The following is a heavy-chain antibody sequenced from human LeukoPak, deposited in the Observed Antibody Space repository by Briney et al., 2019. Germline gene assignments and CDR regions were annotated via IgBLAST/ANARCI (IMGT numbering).Heavy chain of an antibody. CDR3: AKLHTVQLRLWFGELLSYFQH. D-gene: IGHD3-10*01. Sequence: GGSLRLSCAASGFTFSSYAMSWVRQAPGKGLEWVSAISGSGGSTYYADSVKGRFTISRDNSKNTLYLQMNSLRAEDTAVYFCAKLHTVQLRLWFGELLSYFQHWGQGTLVTVSS. CDR2: ISGSGGST. J-gene: IGHJ1*01. V-gene: IGHV3-23*01. CDR1: GFTFSSYA.